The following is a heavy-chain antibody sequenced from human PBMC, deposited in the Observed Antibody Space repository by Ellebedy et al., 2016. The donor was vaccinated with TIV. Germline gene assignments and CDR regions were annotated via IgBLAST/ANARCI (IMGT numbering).Heavy chain of an antibody. CDR3: ARVGTTGTRNECKSYYHYAMDV. CDR1: GGTFSSYA. V-gene: IGHV1-69*13. D-gene: IGHD1-1*01. Sequence: SVKVSCKASGGTFSSYAISWVRQAPGHGLEWMGGIIPLFATANYAQKCQGRVTITADESTSTAYMALSSLRSEDTAVYYCARVGTTGTRNECKSYYHYAMDVWGQGTTVTVSS. CDR2: IIPLFATA. J-gene: IGHJ6*02.